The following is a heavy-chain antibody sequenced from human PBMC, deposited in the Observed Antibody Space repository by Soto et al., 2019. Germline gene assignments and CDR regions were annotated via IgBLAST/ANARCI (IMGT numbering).Heavy chain of an antibody. Sequence: EVQLVESGGGLVKSGGSLRLSCAASGFTFSNAWMSWVRQAPGKGLEWVGRIKSKTDGGTTDYAAPVKGRFTISRDDSKNTLYLQMNSLKTEDTAVYYCTTDSYSSGWPDAFDIWGQGTMVTVSS. CDR1: GFTFSNAW. D-gene: IGHD6-19*01. CDR2: IKSKTDGGTT. V-gene: IGHV3-15*01. J-gene: IGHJ3*02. CDR3: TTDSYSSGWPDAFDI.